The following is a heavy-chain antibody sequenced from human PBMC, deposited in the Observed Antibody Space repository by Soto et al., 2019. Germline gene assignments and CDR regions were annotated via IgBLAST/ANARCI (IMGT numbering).Heavy chain of an antibody. J-gene: IGHJ4*02. CDR1: GYSFTSYW. CDR3: ARHARTVVTAPDY. D-gene: IGHD2-21*02. Sequence: PGESLKISCKGSGYSFTSYWISWVRQMPGKGLEWMGRIDPSDSYTNYSPSFQGHVTISADKSISTAYLQWSSLKASDTAMYYCARHARTVVTAPDYWGQGTLVTVSS. V-gene: IGHV5-10-1*01. CDR2: IDPSDSYT.